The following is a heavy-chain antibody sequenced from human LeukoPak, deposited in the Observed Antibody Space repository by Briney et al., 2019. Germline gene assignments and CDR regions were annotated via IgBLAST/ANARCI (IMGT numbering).Heavy chain of an antibody. CDR2: INPNSGGT. V-gene: IGHV1-2*02. CDR3: ARDREYQPYIH. Sequence: ASVKVSCKSSGFTFTDEYIHWVRQAPGQGLEWMGWINPNSGGTNYAQKFQGRVTMTRDTSISTAYMELSRLRSDDTAVYYCARDREYQPYIHWGQGALVTVSS. D-gene: IGHD2-2*01. CDR1: GFTFTDEY. J-gene: IGHJ4*02.